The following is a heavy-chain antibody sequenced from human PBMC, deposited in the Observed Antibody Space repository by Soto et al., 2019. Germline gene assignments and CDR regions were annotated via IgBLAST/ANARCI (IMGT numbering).Heavy chain of an antibody. CDR1: GFTFSSYA. J-gene: IGHJ4*02. CDR2: ISYDGSNK. D-gene: IGHD6-13*01. V-gene: IGHV3-30-3*01. CDR3: ATAGGQQLAAPFDY. Sequence: PXVSLRLSCATSGFTFSSYAMHWVRQAPGKGLEWVAVISYDGSNKYYADSVKGRFTISRDNSKNTLYLQMNSLRAEDTAVYYCATAGGQQLAAPFDYWGQGTLVTVSS.